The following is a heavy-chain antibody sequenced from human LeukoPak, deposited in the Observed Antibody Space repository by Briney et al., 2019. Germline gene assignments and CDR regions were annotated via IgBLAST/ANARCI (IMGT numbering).Heavy chain of an antibody. CDR3: ARDWVTTANWFDP. D-gene: IGHD4-17*01. CDR2: INPNSGGT. J-gene: IGHJ5*02. Sequence: ASVKVSCKASGYTFTGYYMHWVRQAPGQGLEWMGWINPNSGGTNYAQKFQGRVTMTRDTSISTAYMELSRLRSDDTAVYYCARDWVTTANWFDPWGQGTLVTVSS. V-gene: IGHV1-2*02. CDR1: GYTFTGYY.